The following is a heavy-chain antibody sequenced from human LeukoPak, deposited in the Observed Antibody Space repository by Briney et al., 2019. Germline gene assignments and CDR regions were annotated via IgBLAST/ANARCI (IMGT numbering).Heavy chain of an antibody. CDR1: GYTFSGYY. J-gene: IGHJ6*03. Sequence: ASVKVSCKASGYTFSGYYIHWVRQAPGQGLEWMGWINPNSGGTKYAQKFQGRVTMTRDTSISTAYMDLSRLKSDDTAVYYCARGVVASTFYYYMDVWGKGTTVTVSS. CDR2: INPNSGGT. V-gene: IGHV1-2*02. D-gene: IGHD2-15*01. CDR3: ARGVVASTFYYYMDV.